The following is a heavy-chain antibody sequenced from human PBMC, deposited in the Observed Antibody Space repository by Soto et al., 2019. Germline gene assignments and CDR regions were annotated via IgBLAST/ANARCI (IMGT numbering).Heavy chain of an antibody. J-gene: IGHJ6*02. CDR2: INPSGGST. CDR3: ARVSVAGTGREYYYYGMDV. D-gene: IGHD6-19*01. CDR1: GYTFTSYY. Sequence: GASVKVSCKASGYTFTSYYMHWVRQAPGQGLEWMGIINPSGGSTSYAQKFQGRVTMTRDTSTSTVYMELSSLRSEDTAVYYCARVSVAGTGREYYYYGMDVWGQGTTVTVSS. V-gene: IGHV1-46*01.